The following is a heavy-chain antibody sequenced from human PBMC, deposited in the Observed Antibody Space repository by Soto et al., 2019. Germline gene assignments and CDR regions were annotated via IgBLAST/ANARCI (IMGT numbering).Heavy chain of an antibody. CDR3: AKELLSASWKTFDY. Sequence: GGSLRLSCAASGFTFSNYAMTWVRQAPGKGLEWVSTITYSGSSTYYADSVKGRFTISRDNSKNTLYLEMNSLRAEDTAVYYCAKELLSASWKTFDYWGQGTLVTVSS. V-gene: IGHV3-23*01. J-gene: IGHJ4*02. D-gene: IGHD2-2*01. CDR1: GFTFSNYA. CDR2: ITYSGSST.